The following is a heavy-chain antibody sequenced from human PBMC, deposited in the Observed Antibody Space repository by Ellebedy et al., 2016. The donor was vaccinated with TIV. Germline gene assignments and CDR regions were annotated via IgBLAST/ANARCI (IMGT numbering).Heavy chain of an antibody. CDR2: IIPILDKR. CDR3: ASGYYSGSGMPPPYDYYYYMDV. V-gene: IGHV1-69*10. CDR1: AGHFSSYA. Sequence: SVQVSCXASAGHFSSYAISWVRQAPGQGLEWMGGIIPILDKRNYAQKFQGRVTITAAESTRTAYMELSSLRSEDAAVYFCASGYYSGSGMPPPYDYYYYMDVWGKGTTVTVSS. J-gene: IGHJ6*03. D-gene: IGHD3-10*01.